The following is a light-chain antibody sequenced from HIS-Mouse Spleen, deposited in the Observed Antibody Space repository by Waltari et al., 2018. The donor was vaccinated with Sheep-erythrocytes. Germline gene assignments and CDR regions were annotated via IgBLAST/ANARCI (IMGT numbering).Light chain of an antibody. J-gene: IGLJ1*01. V-gene: IGLV2-11*01. CDR1: SIDVGGDNS. CDR3: CSYAGSYNHV. Sequence: QSALTQPRSVSGSPGQSVPISCTGTSIDVGGDNSVPWYQQHPGKAPKLMIYDVSKRPSGVPDRFSGSKSGNTASLTISGLQAEDEADYYCCSYAGSYNHVFATGTKVTVL. CDR2: DVS.